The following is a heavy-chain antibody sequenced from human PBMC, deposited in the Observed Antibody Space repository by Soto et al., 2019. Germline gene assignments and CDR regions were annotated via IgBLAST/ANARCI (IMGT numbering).Heavy chain of an antibody. J-gene: IGHJ4*02. D-gene: IGHD6-19*01. Sequence: GSLRLSCAVSGFTFSTYCMHWVRQAPETGLVWVSRICRDGGGTDYAASVKGRFTISRDDAKNSLYLQMNSLRVEDTAMYYCVRGTSAWRGMDYWGQGTLVTVSS. CDR1: GFTFSTYC. CDR2: ICRDGGGT. V-gene: IGHV3-74*01. CDR3: VRGTSAWRGMDY.